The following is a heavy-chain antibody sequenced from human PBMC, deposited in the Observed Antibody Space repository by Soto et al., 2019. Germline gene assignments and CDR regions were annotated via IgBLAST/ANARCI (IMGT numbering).Heavy chain of an antibody. CDR3: AKDAVPYNGKWDWFDS. CDR1: KFTFSDFA. CDR2: IGGRGTDT. Sequence: DVQLLESGGGLVQPGGSLTLSCAASKFTFSDFAMSWVRQAPGKGLELVSSIGGRGTDTYYADSVKGRFTISRDHSKNKLFLQMDGLRDEDTAVYYCAKDAVPYNGKWDWFDSWGQGTLVIVSS. J-gene: IGHJ5*01. V-gene: IGHV3-23*01. D-gene: IGHD1-20*01.